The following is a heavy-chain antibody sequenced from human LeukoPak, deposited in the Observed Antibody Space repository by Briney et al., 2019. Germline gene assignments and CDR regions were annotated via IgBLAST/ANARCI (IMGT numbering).Heavy chain of an antibody. Sequence: GGSLRLSCAASGFTVSSNYMSWVRQAPGKGLEWVSVIYSGGSTYYADSVKGRFTISRDNSKNMVYLQMNSLRAEDTAVYYCARTREQWQVLDYWGQGTLVTVSS. CDR2: IYSGGST. D-gene: IGHD6-19*01. CDR1: GFTVSSNY. J-gene: IGHJ4*02. V-gene: IGHV3-66*01. CDR3: ARTREQWQVLDY.